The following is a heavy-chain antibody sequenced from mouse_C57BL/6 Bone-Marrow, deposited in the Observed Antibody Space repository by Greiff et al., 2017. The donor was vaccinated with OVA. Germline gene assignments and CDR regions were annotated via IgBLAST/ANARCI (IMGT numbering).Heavy chain of an antibody. CDR1: GFTFSSYA. CDR3: ARAIYYYGSSYDYYAMDY. V-gene: IGHV5-4*01. Sequence: EVQLVESGGGLVKPGGSLKLSCAASGFTFSSYAMSWVRQTPETRLEWVATISDGGSYTYYPDNVKGRFTISRDNAKNNLYLQRSHLKSEDTAMYYCARAIYYYGSSYDYYAMDYWGQGTAVTVSS. CDR2: ISDGGSYT. J-gene: IGHJ4*01. D-gene: IGHD1-1*01.